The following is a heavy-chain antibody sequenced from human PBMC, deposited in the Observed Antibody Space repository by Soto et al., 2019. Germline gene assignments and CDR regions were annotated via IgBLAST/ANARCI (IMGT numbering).Heavy chain of an antibody. CDR2: IYSSVST. D-gene: IGHD3-22*01. V-gene: IGHV4-39*01. J-gene: IGHJ3*02. CDR1: GGSISSSLYY. CDR3: ARLPYYDSPPVTFDI. Sequence: QLQLQESGPGLMKPSETLSLTCTVSGGSISSSLYYWGWIRQPPGKGLEWVGSIYSSVSTHYNPSLKSPVAISVDTSKNQFSLKLSSATAADTAVYYCARLPYYDSPPVTFDIWGQGTMVTVSS.